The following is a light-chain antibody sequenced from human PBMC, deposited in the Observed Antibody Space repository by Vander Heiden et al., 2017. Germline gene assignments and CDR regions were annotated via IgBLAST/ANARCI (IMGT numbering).Light chain of an antibody. J-gene: IGKJ2*01. CDR3: KQALQTPFT. CDR2: LGS. V-gene: IGKV2-28*01. CDR1: QSLLHSNGYNY. Sequence: DIVMTQSPLSLPVTPGEPASISCSSSQSLLHSNGYNYLDWYLQKPGQAPQLLIYLGSNRASGVPDRFSGSGSGTDFTLKISRVEAEDVGVYYCKQALQTPFTFGQGTKVDIK.